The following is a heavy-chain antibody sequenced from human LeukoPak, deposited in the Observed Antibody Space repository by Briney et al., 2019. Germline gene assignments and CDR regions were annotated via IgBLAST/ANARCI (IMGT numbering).Heavy chain of an antibody. D-gene: IGHD5-18*01. J-gene: IGHJ4*02. V-gene: IGHV3-7*01. CDR1: GFNLSNYW. CDR2: IKQDGSET. Sequence: GGSLRLSCAASGFNLSNYWTSWVRQAPGKGLEWVANIKQDGSETYYVDSVKGRFTISRDNAKNSLYVQMNSLRVEDTAVYYCATATRGYSYWGEDFDHWGQGTLVTVSS. CDR3: ATATRGYSYWGEDFDH.